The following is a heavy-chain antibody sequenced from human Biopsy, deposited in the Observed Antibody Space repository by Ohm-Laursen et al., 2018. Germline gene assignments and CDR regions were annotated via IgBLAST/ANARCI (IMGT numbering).Heavy chain of an antibody. D-gene: IGHD3-10*01. V-gene: IGHV1-69*04. CDR3: ARGGSGSGYYGMDV. CDR2: IVPIVGVT. J-gene: IGHJ6*02. CDR1: GDTFSRSA. Sequence: SSVKVSCKTSGDTFSRSAFFWVRQAPGQGLVYLGRIVPIVGVTNYAQIFQGRITLTADKSTFMVYMELSRLRSDDTAIYYCARGGSGSGYYGMDVWGQGATVSVSS.